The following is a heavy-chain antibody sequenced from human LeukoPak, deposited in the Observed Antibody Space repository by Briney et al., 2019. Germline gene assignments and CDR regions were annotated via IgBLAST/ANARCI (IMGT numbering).Heavy chain of an antibody. V-gene: IGHV1-69*13. J-gene: IGHJ4*02. CDR1: GGTFSSYA. CDR2: IIPIFGTA. CDR3: AREAVAGTGGGFDY. Sequence: GASVKVSCKASGGTFSSYAISWVRQAPGQGLEWMGGIIPIFGTANYAQKFQGRVTITADESTSTAYMELSSLRSEDTAVYYCAREAVAGTGGGFDYWGQGTLVTVSS. D-gene: IGHD6-19*01.